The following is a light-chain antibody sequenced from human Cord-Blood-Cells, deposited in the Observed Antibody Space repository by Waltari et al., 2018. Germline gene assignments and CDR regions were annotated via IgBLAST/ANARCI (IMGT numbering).Light chain of an antibody. Sequence: AIPMTQSPPSLSASVGVSVTITCRASQGIRNDLGWYQQKPGKAPKLLIDAASSLQSGVPSRFSGSGSGTDFTLTISSLQPEDFATYYCLQDYNYPWTFGQGTKVEIK. J-gene: IGKJ1*01. V-gene: IGKV1-6*01. CDR2: AAS. CDR1: QGIRND. CDR3: LQDYNYPWT.